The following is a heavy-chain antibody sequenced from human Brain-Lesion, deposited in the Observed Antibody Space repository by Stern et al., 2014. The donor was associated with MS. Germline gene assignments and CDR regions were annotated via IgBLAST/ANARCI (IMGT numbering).Heavy chain of an antibody. J-gene: IGHJ4*02. V-gene: IGHV3-15*05. CDR2: VKSRGDGGTS. D-gene: IGHD5-18*01. Sequence: EVHLVESGGGLVKPGGSLRLSCAGSGFTFSNVWMNWVRQAPGKGLEWVARVKSRGDGGTSDSGAPVKGRFTISRDDSKNTLYLQIDNLRAEDTAVYYCTTIGYSASRSGFFDFWGQGTLVTVSS. CDR3: TTIGYSASRSGFFDF. CDR1: GFTFSNVW.